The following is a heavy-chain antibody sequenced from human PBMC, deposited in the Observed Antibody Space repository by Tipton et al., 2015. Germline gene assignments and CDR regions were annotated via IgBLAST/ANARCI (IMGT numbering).Heavy chain of an antibody. D-gene: IGHD6-13*01. Sequence: SLRLSCAASGFTFDDYGMTWVRQAPGKGLEWVATIKPDGTEKYYVDSVKGRFTISRDNAKNSLYLQMNSLRAEDTAVYYCARAVISADSYWGQGTLVTVSS. CDR2: IKPDGTEK. CDR1: GFTFDDYG. J-gene: IGHJ4*02. CDR3: ARAVISADSY. V-gene: IGHV3-7*01.